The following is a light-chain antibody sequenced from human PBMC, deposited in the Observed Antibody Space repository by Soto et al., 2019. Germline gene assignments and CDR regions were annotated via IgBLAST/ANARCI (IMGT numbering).Light chain of an antibody. CDR3: QQYDTSPFT. V-gene: IGKV3-20*01. CDR1: QSISSSY. CDR2: ATS. Sequence: EIVLTQSPGTLSLSPGERATLSCRASQSISSSYLAWYQHKPGQAPRLLLFATSIRATGIPDRISGSGSGTDFTLSISRLEPEDFAVYYCQQYDTSPFTFGPGTKVGIK. J-gene: IGKJ3*01.